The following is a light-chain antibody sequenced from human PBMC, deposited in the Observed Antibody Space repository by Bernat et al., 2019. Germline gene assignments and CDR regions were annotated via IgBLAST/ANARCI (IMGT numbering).Light chain of an antibody. CDR2: YDS. Sequence: SHVLTQPPSVSVAPGKTARITCGGNNIGSKSVHWYQQKPGQAPVLVIYYDSDRPSGIPERFSGSNSGNTATLTISRVEAGDEADYYCQVWDSSSDHLYVFGTGTKVTVL. CDR1: NIGSKS. CDR3: QVWDSSSDHLYV. J-gene: IGLJ1*01. V-gene: IGLV3-21*04.